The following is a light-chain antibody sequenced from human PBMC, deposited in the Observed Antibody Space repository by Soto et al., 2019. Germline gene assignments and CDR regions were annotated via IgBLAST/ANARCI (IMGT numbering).Light chain of an antibody. CDR2: AAS. J-gene: IGKJ1*01. CDR1: QRVSSYY. V-gene: IGKV3-20*01. Sequence: EIVLTQSPGTLSLSPGERATLSCRASQRVSSYYLAWYQQKPGQAPRLLIYAASSRATGIPDRFSGGGSGTDFTLTISRLEPEDFAVYYCQQCDSSPWTFGQGTKLEIK. CDR3: QQCDSSPWT.